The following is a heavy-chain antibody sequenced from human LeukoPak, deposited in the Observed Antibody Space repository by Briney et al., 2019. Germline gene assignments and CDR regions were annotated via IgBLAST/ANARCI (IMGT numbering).Heavy chain of an antibody. J-gene: IGHJ5*02. Sequence: GGSLRLFCAASGDTFSSYEMNWVRQAPGKGLEWVSYISSSGSTIYYADSVKGRFTISRDNAKNSLYLQMNSLRAEDTAVYYCARVGISWFDPWGQGTLVTVSS. V-gene: IGHV3-48*03. D-gene: IGHD1-1*01. CDR2: ISSSGSTI. CDR1: GDTFSSYE. CDR3: ARVGISWFDP.